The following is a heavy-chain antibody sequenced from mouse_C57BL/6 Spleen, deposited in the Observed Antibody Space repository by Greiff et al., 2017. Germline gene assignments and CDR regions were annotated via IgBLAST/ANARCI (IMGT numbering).Heavy chain of an antibody. CDR3: ARIAAYYSNYTAWFAY. D-gene: IGHD2-5*01. CDR2: IWWDDDK. J-gene: IGHJ3*01. V-gene: IGHV8-8*01. Sequence: QVTLKESGPGILQPSQTLSLTCSFSGFSLSTFGMGVGWIRQPSGKGLEWLAHIWWDDDKYYNPALKSRLTISKDTSKNQVFLKIANVDTADTATYYCARIAAYYSNYTAWFAYWGQGTLVTVSA. CDR1: GFSLSTFGMG.